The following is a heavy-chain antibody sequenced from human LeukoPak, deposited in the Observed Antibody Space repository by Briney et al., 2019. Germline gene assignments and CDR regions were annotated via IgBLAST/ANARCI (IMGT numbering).Heavy chain of an antibody. V-gene: IGHV1-2*02. CDR1: GYTFTGYY. CDR3: PSPRNQMKYGGSSGDAFDI. J-gene: IGHJ3*02. Sequence: SVTVSCKASGYTFTGYYMHWLRQAPGQGLDGMGWINPNNCGTNYPQKLQGRVTITRDTSINTAYMELNMLMSYDTARYYCPSPRNQMKYGGSSGDAFDIWGQGTMVTV. D-gene: IGHD4-23*01. CDR2: INPNNCGT.